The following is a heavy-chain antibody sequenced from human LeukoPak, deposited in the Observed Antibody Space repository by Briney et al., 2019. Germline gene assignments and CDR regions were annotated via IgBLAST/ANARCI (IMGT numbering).Heavy chain of an antibody. CDR2: INEDGSIT. V-gene: IGHV1-24*01. CDR3: ATDRGDFGRYYFDY. CDR1: GFTFRTYW. J-gene: IGHJ4*02. D-gene: IGHD2-21*02. Sequence: PGGSLRLSCAVSGFTFRTYWMHWVRQVPGEGLVWVSRINEDGSITIYAQKFQGRVTMTEDTSTDTAYMELSSLRSEDTAVYYCATDRGDFGRYYFDYWGQGTLVTVSS.